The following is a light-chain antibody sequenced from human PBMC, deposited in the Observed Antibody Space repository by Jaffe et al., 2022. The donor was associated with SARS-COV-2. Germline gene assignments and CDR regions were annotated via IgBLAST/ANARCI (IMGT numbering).Light chain of an antibody. CDR1: SSNIGRNH. CDR2: TND. CDR3: TAWDDSLGGFV. V-gene: IGLV1-47*01. Sequence: QSVLTQPPSASGAPGQRVTISCSGSSSNIGRNHVFWYQQVPGTAPKLLIYTNDQRPSGVPDRFSGSKSGTSASLAISGLRSGDEADYYCTAWDDSLGGFVFGPGTNVGVL. J-gene: IGLJ1*01.